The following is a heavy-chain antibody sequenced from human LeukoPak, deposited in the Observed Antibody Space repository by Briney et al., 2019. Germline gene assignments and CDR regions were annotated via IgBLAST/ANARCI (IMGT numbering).Heavy chain of an antibody. CDR3: ASYGDYGPFDY. D-gene: IGHD4-17*01. CDR1: GFTFSSYS. V-gene: IGHV3-21*01. J-gene: IGHJ4*02. CDR2: ISSSSSYI. Sequence: GGSLRLSCAASGFTFSSYSMNWVRQAPGKGLEWVSSISSSSSYIYYADSVKGRFTISRDNAKNSLYLQTNSLRAEDTAVYYCASYGDYGPFDYWGQGTLVTVSS.